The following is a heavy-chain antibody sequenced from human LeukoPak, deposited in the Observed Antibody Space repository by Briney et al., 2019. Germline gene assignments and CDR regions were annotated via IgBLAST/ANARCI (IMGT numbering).Heavy chain of an antibody. J-gene: IGHJ4*02. CDR1: GFTVSSNY. D-gene: IGHD3-9*01. Sequence: GGSLRLSCAASGFTVSSNYMTWVRQAPGKGLEWVSLMYGAGSTHYADSARGRFTISRDNSKNTVYVQMNSLRAEDTAVYHCGASNLLTGYFSLNYWGQGTLVTVSS. V-gene: IGHV3-66*01. CDR2: MYGAGST. CDR3: GASNLLTGYFSLNY.